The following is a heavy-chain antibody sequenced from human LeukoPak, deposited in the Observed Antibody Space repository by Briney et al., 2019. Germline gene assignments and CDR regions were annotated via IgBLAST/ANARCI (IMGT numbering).Heavy chain of an antibody. V-gene: IGHV6-1*01. Sequence: SQTLSLTCAISGDSVSSNSAAWSWIRQSPSRGLEWLGRTYYRSKWYNDYAVSVRGRITINPDTSKNQFSLLLNSVTPEDTAVYYCARYSGLGVPDYWGQGTLVTVSP. CDR2: TYYRSKWYN. CDR3: ARYSGLGVPDY. D-gene: IGHD2-21*01. CDR1: GDSVSSNSAA. J-gene: IGHJ4*02.